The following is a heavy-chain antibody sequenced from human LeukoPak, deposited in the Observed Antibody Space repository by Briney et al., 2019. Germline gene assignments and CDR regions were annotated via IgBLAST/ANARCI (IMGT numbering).Heavy chain of an antibody. V-gene: IGHV3-43*01. J-gene: IGHJ4*02. Sequence: GGSLRLSCAASGFTFDDYTMHWVRQAPGKGLERVSLISWDGGSTYYADSVKGRFTISRDNSKNSLYLQMNSLRTEDTALYYCAKVRTPYSSGWYYFDYWGQGTLVTVSS. CDR2: ISWDGGST. CDR3: AKVRTPYSSGWYYFDY. D-gene: IGHD6-19*01. CDR1: GFTFDDYT.